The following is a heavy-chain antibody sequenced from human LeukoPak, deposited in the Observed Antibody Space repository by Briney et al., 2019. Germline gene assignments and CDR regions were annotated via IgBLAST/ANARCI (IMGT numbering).Heavy chain of an antibody. V-gene: IGHV3-30*04. CDR1: GFTFSSYA. Sequence: GRSLRLSCAASGFTFSSYAMHWVRQAPGKGLEWVAVISYDGSNKYYADSVKGRFTISRDNSKNTLYLQMNSLRAEDTAVYYCARVLYSSSHLLGGAGSWGIDYWGQGTLVTVSS. CDR2: ISYDGSNK. CDR3: ARVLYSSSHLLGGAGSWGIDY. J-gene: IGHJ4*02. D-gene: IGHD6-13*01.